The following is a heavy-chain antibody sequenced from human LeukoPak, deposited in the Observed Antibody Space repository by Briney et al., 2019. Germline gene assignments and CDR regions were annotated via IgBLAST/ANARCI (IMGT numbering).Heavy chain of an antibody. D-gene: IGHD6-19*01. CDR3: IVYSSGWQ. CDR2: IGIDGITT. Sequence: QPGGSLRLSCAASGFSSSYNWMHWVRQPPGKGLVWVSRIGIDGITTNYADSVKGRFTISRDNAKNTLYLQMDSLRAEDTAVYYCIVYSSGWQWGQGTLVTVSS. V-gene: IGHV3-74*01. CDR1: GFSSSYNW. J-gene: IGHJ4*02.